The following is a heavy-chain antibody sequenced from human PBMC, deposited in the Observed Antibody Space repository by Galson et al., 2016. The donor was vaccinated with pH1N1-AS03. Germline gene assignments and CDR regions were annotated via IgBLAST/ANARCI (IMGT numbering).Heavy chain of an antibody. Sequence: LSLTCNVSGGSITRSGYSWGWVRQPPGKGLEWIGSISYSGSTYYNPSLKRRVSMSVDTSKNLFSLKLRSVTAADTAVYYCARENSSGYFLISSWGQGTLVTVPS. CDR3: ARENSSGYFLISS. D-gene: IGHD3-22*01. J-gene: IGHJ5*02. CDR1: GGSITRSGYS. V-gene: IGHV4-39*07. CDR2: ISYSGST.